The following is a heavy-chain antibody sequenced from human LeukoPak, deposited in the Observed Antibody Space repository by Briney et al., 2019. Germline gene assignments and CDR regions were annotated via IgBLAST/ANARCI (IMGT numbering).Heavy chain of an antibody. Sequence: PGGSLRLSCAASGFTFSSYAMSWVRQAPGKGLEWVSAISGSGGSTYYADSVKGRFTISRDNSKNTLYLQMNAVRAADTAVYYCAKVPVGDPVITAYFDYWGQGTLVTVSS. V-gene: IGHV3-23*01. CDR2: ISGSGGST. CDR1: GFTFSSYA. D-gene: IGHD3-22*01. J-gene: IGHJ4*02. CDR3: AKVPVGDPVITAYFDY.